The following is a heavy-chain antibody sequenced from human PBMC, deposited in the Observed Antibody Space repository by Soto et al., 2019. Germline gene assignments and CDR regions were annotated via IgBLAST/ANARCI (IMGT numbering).Heavy chain of an antibody. J-gene: IGHJ4*02. CDR3: ARDPYDFWSGYHDY. V-gene: IGHV4-4*07. Sequence: SETLSLTCTVSGGSISSYYWSWIRQPAGKGLEWIGRIYTSGSTNYNPSLKSRVTMSVDTSKNQFSLKLSSATAADTAVYYCARDPYDFWSGYHDYWGQGTLVTVSS. CDR1: GGSISSYY. D-gene: IGHD3-3*01. CDR2: IYTSGST.